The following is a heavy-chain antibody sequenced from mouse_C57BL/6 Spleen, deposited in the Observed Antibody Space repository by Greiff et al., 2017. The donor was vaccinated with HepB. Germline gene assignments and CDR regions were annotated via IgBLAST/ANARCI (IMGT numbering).Heavy chain of an antibody. D-gene: IGHD2-4*01. CDR1: GYTFTDHT. V-gene: IGHV1-78*01. Sequence: VKLQQSDAELVKPGASVKISCKVSGYTFTDHTIHWMKQRPEQGLEWIGYIYPRDGSTKYNEKFKGKATLTADKSSSTAYMQLNSLTSEDSAVYFCAKDDYDGAYYFDYWGQGTTLTVSS. CDR2: IYPRDGST. CDR3: AKDDYDGAYYFDY. J-gene: IGHJ2*01.